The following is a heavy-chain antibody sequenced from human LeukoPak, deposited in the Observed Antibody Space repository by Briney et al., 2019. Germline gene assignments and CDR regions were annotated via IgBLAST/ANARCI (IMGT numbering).Heavy chain of an antibody. CDR2: INHSGST. Sequence: KTSETLSLTCAVYGGSFSGYYWSWIRQPPGKGLEWIGEINHSGSTNYNPSLKSRVTISVDTSKNQFSLKLSSVTAADTAVYYCARGGYDFWSGYYLPPDYWGQGTLVTVSS. J-gene: IGHJ4*02. V-gene: IGHV4-34*01. CDR3: ARGGYDFWSGYYLPPDY. CDR1: GGSFSGYY. D-gene: IGHD3-3*01.